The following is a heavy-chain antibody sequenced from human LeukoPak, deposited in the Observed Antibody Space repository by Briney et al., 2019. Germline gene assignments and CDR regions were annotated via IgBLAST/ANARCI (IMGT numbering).Heavy chain of an antibody. Sequence: GGSLRLSCAASGFTFSSYWMSWVHQAPGKGLEWVANIKQDGSEKYYVDSVKGRFTISRDNAKNSLYLQMNSLRAEDTAVYYCARWVGYGDTAMVYWGQGTLVTVSS. CDR2: IKQDGSEK. D-gene: IGHD5-18*01. CDR3: ARWVGYGDTAMVY. J-gene: IGHJ4*02. CDR1: GFTFSSYW. V-gene: IGHV3-7*01.